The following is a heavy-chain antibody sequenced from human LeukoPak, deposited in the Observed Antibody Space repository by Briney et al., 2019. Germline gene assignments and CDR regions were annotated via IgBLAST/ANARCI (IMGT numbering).Heavy chain of an antibody. Sequence: ASVKVSCKASGYTFTSYAMHWVRQAPGQRLEWMGWINAGNGNTKYSQKFQGRVTITRDTSASTAYMELSSLRSEDTAVYYCARDYIAALLGWNGVYDYWGQGTLVTVSS. CDR2: INAGNGNT. V-gene: IGHV1-3*01. CDR1: GYTFTSYA. J-gene: IGHJ4*02. D-gene: IGHD6-6*01. CDR3: ARDYIAALLGWNGVYDY.